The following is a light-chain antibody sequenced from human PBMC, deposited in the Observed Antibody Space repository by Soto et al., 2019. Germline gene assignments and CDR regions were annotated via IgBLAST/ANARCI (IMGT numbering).Light chain of an antibody. J-gene: IGKJ1*01. CDR1: QSISSY. CDR2: AAF. CDR3: QQRSSSTWT. Sequence: DIQMTQSPSSLSASVGDRVSITCRASQSISSYLNWYQKKPGKDPKLLIYAAFTLQTGVSSRFIGSGSGTDFNLTINSLQTEDFATYECQQRSSSTWTFGQGTKVDIK. V-gene: IGKV1-39*01.